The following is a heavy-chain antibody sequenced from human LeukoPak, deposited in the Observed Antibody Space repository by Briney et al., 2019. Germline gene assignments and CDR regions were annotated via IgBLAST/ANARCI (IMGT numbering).Heavy chain of an antibody. Sequence: PGGSLRLSCAASGFTFSSYGMHWVRQAPGKGLEWMAFIRYDGSNKYYADSVKGRFTISRDNSKNTLYLQMNSLRAEDTAVYYCAKKGLSYGLADFDYWGQGTLVTVSS. CDR2: IRYDGSNK. CDR1: GFTFSSYG. V-gene: IGHV3-30*02. CDR3: AKKGLSYGLADFDY. J-gene: IGHJ4*02. D-gene: IGHD5-18*01.